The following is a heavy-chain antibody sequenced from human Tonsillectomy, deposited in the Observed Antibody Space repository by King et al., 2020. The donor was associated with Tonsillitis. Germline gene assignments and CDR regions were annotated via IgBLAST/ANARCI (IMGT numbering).Heavy chain of an antibody. D-gene: IGHD2-21*01. V-gene: IGHV5-51*03. CDR1: GYSFTSYW. Sequence: QLVQSGAEVKKPGESLKISCKGSGYSFTSYWIAWVRQIPGKSLEWMGIIYPGASDTRYSPSFQGQVTISADKSIRTAYLQWGSLKASDSAMYYCARPRTPDMVVPFDSWGQGTLVTVSS. J-gene: IGHJ4*02. CDR3: ARPRTPDMVVPFDS. CDR2: IYPGASDT.